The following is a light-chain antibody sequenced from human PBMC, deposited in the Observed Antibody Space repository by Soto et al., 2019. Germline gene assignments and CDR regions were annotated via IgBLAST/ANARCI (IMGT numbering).Light chain of an antibody. CDR1: QDISNY. CDR3: QQASSFPLT. Sequence: DIEMTQSPSYVSASVGDRVTITCRATQDISNYLAWYQQKPGKAPTVLIYTASSLQRGVPSRFSGSGSGRDFTLTINSLQPEDFGTYFGQQASSFPLTFGGGTKVEIK. CDR2: TAS. V-gene: IGKV1-12*01. J-gene: IGKJ4*01.